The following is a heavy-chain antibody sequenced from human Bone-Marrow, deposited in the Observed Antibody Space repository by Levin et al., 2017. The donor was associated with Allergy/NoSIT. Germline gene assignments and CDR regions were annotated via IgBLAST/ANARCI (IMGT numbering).Heavy chain of an antibody. Sequence: GGSLRLSCTASGFTFGDYAMSWVRQAPGKGLEWVGFIRSKAYGGTTEYAASVKGRFTISRDDSKSIAYLQMNSLKTEDTAVYYCTRDWYCSSTSCPKYYYYYYGMDVWGQGTTVTVSS. CDR1: GFTFGDYA. D-gene: IGHD2-2*01. CDR3: TRDWYCSSTSCPKYYYYYYGMDV. V-gene: IGHV3-49*04. CDR2: IRSKAYGGTT. J-gene: IGHJ6*02.